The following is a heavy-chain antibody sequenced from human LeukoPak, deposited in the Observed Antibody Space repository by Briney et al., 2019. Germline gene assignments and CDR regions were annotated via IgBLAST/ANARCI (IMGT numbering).Heavy chain of an antibody. CDR2: ISAYNGNP. V-gene: IGHV1-18*01. CDR3: ARLAVAGTSGFDY. D-gene: IGHD6-19*01. CDR1: GYTFTSYG. Sequence: GASVKVFCKASGYTFTSYGISGVRQAPGQGLEWMGWISAYNGNPNYAQKLQGRVSMTTDTSTSTAYMELRSLRSDDTAVYYCARLAVAGTSGFDYWGQGTLVTVSS. J-gene: IGHJ4*02.